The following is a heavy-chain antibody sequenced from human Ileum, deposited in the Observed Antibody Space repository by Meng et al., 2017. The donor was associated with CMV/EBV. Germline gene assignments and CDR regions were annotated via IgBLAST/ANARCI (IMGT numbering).Heavy chain of an antibody. J-gene: IGHJ3*02. Sequence: GGSLRLSCVASGFTVSSNFMSWVRQAPGKGLEWVSIIYSGGTIKYADSVKGRFTISRDTSTNTVYFQLDSLRAEDTAVYYCARGGGHGYLFNAFDIWGQGTMVTVSS. CDR2: IYSGGTI. D-gene: IGHD5-24*01. CDR1: GFTVSSNF. CDR3: ARGGGHGYLFNAFDI. V-gene: IGHV3-53*01.